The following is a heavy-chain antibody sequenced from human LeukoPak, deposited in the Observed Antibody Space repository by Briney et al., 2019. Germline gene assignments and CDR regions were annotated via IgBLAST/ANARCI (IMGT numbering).Heavy chain of an antibody. V-gene: IGHV3-74*01. J-gene: IGHJ4*02. D-gene: IGHD2-21*02. Sequence: GGSLRLSCAASGYSFSSYWMHWVRQGPGKGLVWVSRINEDGSSTSYAESVRGRFTISRDNAKNSLYLQINSLRAEDTAVYYCARGDWAPFDYWGQGSLLTVSS. CDR3: ARGDWAPFDY. CDR1: GYSFSSYW. CDR2: INEDGSST.